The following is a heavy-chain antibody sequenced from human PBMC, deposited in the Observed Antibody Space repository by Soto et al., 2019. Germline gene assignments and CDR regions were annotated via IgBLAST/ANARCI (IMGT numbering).Heavy chain of an antibody. CDR3: VHLPYLGALDI. V-gene: IGHV2-5*02. CDR2: IYWDGDK. CDR1: GFSLTTSAVG. Sequence: SGPTLVNPTQTLTLTCTFSGFSLTTSAVGVGWVRQPPGKALEWLAVIYWDGDKSYSPSLKSRLTITKDTSKNQVVLTMTNMDPVDTAKYYCVHLPYLGALDIWGQGTLVTVSS. J-gene: IGHJ3*02. D-gene: IGHD7-27*01.